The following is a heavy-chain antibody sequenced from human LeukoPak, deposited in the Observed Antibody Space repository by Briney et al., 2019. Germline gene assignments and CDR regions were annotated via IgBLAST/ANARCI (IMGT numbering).Heavy chain of an antibody. CDR1: GFTFTRYW. D-gene: IGHD2-21*02. V-gene: IGHV3-7*01. J-gene: IGHJ4*02. CDR2: IRQDGSEK. Sequence: PGGSLRLSCVASGFTFTRYWMSWVRQAPGKGLEWVANIRQDGSEKHYVDSVKGRFTISRDNARNSVYLQMNSLSDDDTAVYDCARDGDFIMPPFDYWGQGILVTVSS. CDR3: ARDGDFIMPPFDY.